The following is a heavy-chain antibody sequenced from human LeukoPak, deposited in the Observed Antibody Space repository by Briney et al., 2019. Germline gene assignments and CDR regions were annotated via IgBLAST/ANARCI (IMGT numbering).Heavy chain of an antibody. CDR3: ATSPPGGPIDN. Sequence: GGSLRLSCVGSGFTFSSYSLNWVRQAPGKGLEWVSVISRESRTIFYADSVKGRFTISRDNAKNSLYLQMNSLRAEDTAVYYCATSPPGGPIDNWSQGTLVTVSS. J-gene: IGHJ4*02. CDR2: ISRESRTI. CDR1: GFTFSSYS. D-gene: IGHD3-16*01. V-gene: IGHV3-21*01.